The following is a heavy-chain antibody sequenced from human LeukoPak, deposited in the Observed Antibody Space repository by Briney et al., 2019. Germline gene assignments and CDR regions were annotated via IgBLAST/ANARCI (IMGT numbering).Heavy chain of an antibody. Sequence: GGSLRLSCAASGFTFSSYWMNWVRQAPGKGLEWVANINGDGRDKYYVGSVRGRFTISRDNADNALYLQVNSLRGDDTAVYYCARGVDSAIDWWGQGTLVTVSS. CDR2: INGDGRDK. D-gene: IGHD3-9*01. V-gene: IGHV3-7*01. CDR1: GFTFSSYW. CDR3: ARGVDSAIDW. J-gene: IGHJ4*02.